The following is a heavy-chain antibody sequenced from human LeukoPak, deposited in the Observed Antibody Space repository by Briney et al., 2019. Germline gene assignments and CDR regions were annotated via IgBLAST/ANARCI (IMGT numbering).Heavy chain of an antibody. V-gene: IGHV3-74*01. CDR3: AREYYGGNSGYNWFDP. J-gene: IGHJ5*02. CDR1: GFTFTTYW. Sequence: GGSLRLSRAASGFTFTTYWMHWVRQAPGTGLVWVSRISSDRTNTYYADSVKGRFSISRDNAKNTLYLQMNSLRAEDTAVYYCAREYYGGNSGYNWFDPWGQGTLVTVSS. CDR2: ISSDRTNT. D-gene: IGHD4-23*01.